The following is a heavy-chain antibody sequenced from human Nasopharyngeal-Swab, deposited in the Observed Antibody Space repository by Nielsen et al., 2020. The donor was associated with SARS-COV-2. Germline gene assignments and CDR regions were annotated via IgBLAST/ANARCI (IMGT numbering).Heavy chain of an antibody. Sequence: SVKVSCKASGGTFSSYAISWVRQAPGQRLEWIGWIVVGSGNTNYAQKFQERVTITRDMSTSTAYMELSSLRSEDTAMYYCAADGFSLYYFDYWGQGTLVTVSS. V-gene: IGHV1-58*02. CDR3: AADGFSLYYFDY. D-gene: IGHD2-8*01. CDR2: IVVGSGNT. J-gene: IGHJ4*02. CDR1: GGTFSSYA.